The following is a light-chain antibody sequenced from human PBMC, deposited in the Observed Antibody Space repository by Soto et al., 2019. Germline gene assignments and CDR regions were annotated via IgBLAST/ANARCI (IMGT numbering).Light chain of an antibody. J-gene: IGKJ1*01. V-gene: IGKV3-20*01. CDR1: QSVGSNY. Sequence: EIVLTQSPGTLSLSPGERATLSCRASQSVGSNYLAWYQQKPGQAPRLLIYAASGRATGIPDRFSGSGSGTDFTLTISRLEPADSAVYYCHQYGSSPWTFGQGTKVEVK. CDR2: AAS. CDR3: HQYGSSPWT.